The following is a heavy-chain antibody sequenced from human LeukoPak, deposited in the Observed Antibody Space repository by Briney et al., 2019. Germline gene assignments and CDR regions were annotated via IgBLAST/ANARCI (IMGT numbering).Heavy chain of an antibody. CDR1: GGSISSGGYY. J-gene: IGHJ4*02. D-gene: IGHD3-22*01. Sequence: SETLSLTCAVSGGSISSGGYYWSWIRQPPGKGLEWIGEINHSGSTNYNPSLKSRVTISVDTSKNQFSLKLSSVTAADTAVYYCARGRPYYYDSSGYYSYYFDYWGQGTLVTVSS. CDR3: ARGRPYYYDSSGYYSYYFDY. CDR2: INHSGST. V-gene: IGHV4-34*01.